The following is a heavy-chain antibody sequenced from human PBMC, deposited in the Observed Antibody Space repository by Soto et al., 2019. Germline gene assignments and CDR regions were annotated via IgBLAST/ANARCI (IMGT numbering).Heavy chain of an antibody. D-gene: IGHD3-10*01. V-gene: IGHV4-4*02. CDR2: IYHSGNT. Sequence: QEPLQESGPGLVKPSGTLSLTCAVSGGSISSSNWWSWVRQPPGKGLEWIGEIYHSGNTNYNPSLKRPVTMAVDKSRNQSSLKLSSVTAADTAVYYCARRWGEGRVDYWGQGTLVTDSS. CDR1: GGSISSSNW. J-gene: IGHJ4*02. CDR3: ARRWGEGRVDY.